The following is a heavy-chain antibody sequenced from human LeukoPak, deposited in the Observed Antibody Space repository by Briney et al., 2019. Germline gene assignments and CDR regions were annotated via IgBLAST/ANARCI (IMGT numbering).Heavy chain of an antibody. V-gene: IGHV5-51*01. Sequence: GESLKISCKGSGYSFTTYWIGWVRQMPGKGREWMGIIYPGHSDTRYSPSFQGQVTISADKSISTAYLQWSSLKASDTAMYYCARHTVGPATQSPFDIWGQGTMVTVSS. CDR3: ARHTVGPATQSPFDI. J-gene: IGHJ3*02. D-gene: IGHD1-26*01. CDR2: IYPGHSDT. CDR1: GYSFTTYW.